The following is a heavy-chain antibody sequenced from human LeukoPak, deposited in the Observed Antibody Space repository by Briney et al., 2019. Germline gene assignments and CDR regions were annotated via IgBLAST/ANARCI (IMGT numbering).Heavy chain of an antibody. J-gene: IGHJ6*04. CDR3: AKSDCSSTSCSYYYYYGMDV. CDR2: ISGSGGST. V-gene: IGHV3-23*01. D-gene: IGHD2-2*01. Sequence: AGGSLRLSCAASGFTFSSYAMSWVRQAPGKGLEWVSAISGSGGSTHYADSVKGRFTISRDNSKNTLYLQMNSLRAEDTAVYYCAKSDCSSTSCSYYYYYGMDVWGKGTTVTVSS. CDR1: GFTFSSYA.